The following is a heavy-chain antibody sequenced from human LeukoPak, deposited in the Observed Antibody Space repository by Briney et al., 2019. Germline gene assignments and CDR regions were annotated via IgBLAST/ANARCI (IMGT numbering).Heavy chain of an antibody. CDR2: IYYSGST. CDR1: GGSISSSSYY. Sequence: TSETLSLTCTVSGGSISSSSYYWGWIRQPPGKGLEWIGSIYYSGSTYYNPSLKSRVTISVDTSKNQFPLKLSSVTAADTAVYYCARLQSGGSLTIFGVVTYYMDVWGKGTTVTVSS. J-gene: IGHJ6*03. CDR3: ARLQSGGSLTIFGVVTYYMDV. D-gene: IGHD3-3*01. V-gene: IGHV4-39*01.